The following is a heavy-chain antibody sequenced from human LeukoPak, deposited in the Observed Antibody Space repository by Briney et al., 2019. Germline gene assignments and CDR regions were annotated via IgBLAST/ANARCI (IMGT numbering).Heavy chain of an antibody. CDR2: IHQSGTT. CDR1: GDSIDRGGYS. V-gene: IGHV4-30-2*01. Sequence: SETLSLTCTISGDSIDRGGYSWSWIRQPPGKGLEWIGYIHQSGTTYLNPSFSSRVTMSKDSSKNQFSLSLRSVTAADTAVYYCARRVAGSGTSYFDRWGLGTPVTVSS. CDR3: ARRVAGSGTSYFDR. J-gene: IGHJ4*02. D-gene: IGHD3-10*01.